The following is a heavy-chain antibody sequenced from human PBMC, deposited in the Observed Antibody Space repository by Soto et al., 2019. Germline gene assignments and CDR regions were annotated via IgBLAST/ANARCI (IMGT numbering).Heavy chain of an antibody. CDR2: IGTTGDT. J-gene: IGHJ4*02. V-gene: IGHV3-13*04. Sequence: GGSLRLSCSASGFTFSSYDIHWVRQGTGKGLEWVSAIGTTGDTYYAGSVKGRFTISRENAKNSLYLQMNSLRAGDTAIYFCARAIGPTLFDYWGQGTPVTVSS. CDR1: GFTFSSYD. CDR3: ARAIGPTLFDY. D-gene: IGHD3-22*01.